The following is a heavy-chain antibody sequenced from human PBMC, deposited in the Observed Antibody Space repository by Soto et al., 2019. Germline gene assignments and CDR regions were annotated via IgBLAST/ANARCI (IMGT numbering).Heavy chain of an antibody. V-gene: IGHV3-23*01. Sequence: EVQLLGSGGGLVQPGGSLRLSCAGSGFTFSSYAMSWVRQAPGKGLEWVSAITGSGDFTNYADSVKGRFTISRDNSKNTLYLQMNILRAEDTAVYYCAKGIPRGGWYWGQGTMVTVSS. CDR2: ITGSGDFT. CDR3: AKGIPRGGWY. CDR1: GFTFSSYA. D-gene: IGHD6-19*01. J-gene: IGHJ3*01.